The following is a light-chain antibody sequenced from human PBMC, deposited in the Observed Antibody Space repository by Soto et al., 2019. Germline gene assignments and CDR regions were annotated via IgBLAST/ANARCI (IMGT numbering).Light chain of an antibody. J-gene: IGKJ2*01. CDR3: QQYGTSPGT. Sequence: EIVLTQSPGTLSLSPRERATLSCRASQSVRSTYLAWYQQKPGQAPRLLIYGASSRATGIPDRFSGSGSGTDFTLTITRLEPEDFAVFYCQQYGTSPGTFGQGTKLEIK. V-gene: IGKV3-20*01. CDR1: QSVRSTY. CDR2: GAS.